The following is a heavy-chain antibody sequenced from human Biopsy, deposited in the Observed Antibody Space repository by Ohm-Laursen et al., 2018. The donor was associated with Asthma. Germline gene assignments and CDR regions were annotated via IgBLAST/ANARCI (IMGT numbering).Heavy chain of an antibody. CDR1: GGSISSYY. J-gene: IGHJ5*02. Sequence: GTLSLTCTVSGGSISSYYWSCIRRAPGKGLEWIGYVQYNGRSNYNPSLKSRVTISVDTFTDRCSLRLTSVTAADTAIYYCARSIAVAGVPFDPWGQGTRVTVSS. CDR2: VQYNGRS. D-gene: IGHD6-19*01. CDR3: ARSIAVAGVPFDP. V-gene: IGHV4-59*01.